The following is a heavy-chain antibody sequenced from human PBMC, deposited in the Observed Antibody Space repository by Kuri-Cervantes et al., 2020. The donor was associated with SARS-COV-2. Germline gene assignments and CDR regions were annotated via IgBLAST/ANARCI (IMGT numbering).Heavy chain of an antibody. Sequence: SETLSLTCAVSGYSITSGYHWGWIRQPPGKGLEWIGEINHSGSTNYNPSLKSRVTISVDTSKNQFSLKLSSVTAADTAVYYCARDCGSSTSCYALDPWGQGTLVTVSS. CDR1: GYSITSGYH. CDR3: ARDCGSSTSCYALDP. J-gene: IGHJ5*02. CDR2: INHSGST. D-gene: IGHD2-2*01. V-gene: IGHV4-38-2*02.